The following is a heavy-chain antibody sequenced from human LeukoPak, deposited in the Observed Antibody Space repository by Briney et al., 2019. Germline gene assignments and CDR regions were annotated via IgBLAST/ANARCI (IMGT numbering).Heavy chain of an antibody. D-gene: IGHD6-19*01. CDR1: GFTFSSYA. V-gene: IGHV3-23*01. Sequence: PGGSLRLSCAASGFTFSSYAMSWVRQAPGKGLEWVSAISGSGGSTYYADSVKGRFTISRDNSKNTLYLQMNSLRAEDKAVYYCANVIAGYSSGWYVGYWGQGTLVTVSS. J-gene: IGHJ4*02. CDR3: ANVIAGYSSGWYVGY. CDR2: ISGSGGST.